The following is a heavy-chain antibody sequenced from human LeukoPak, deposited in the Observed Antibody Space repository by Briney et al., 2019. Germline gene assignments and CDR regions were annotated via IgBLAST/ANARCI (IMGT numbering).Heavy chain of an antibody. Sequence: SETLSLTCTVSGGSTSTYYWSWIRQAPGKGLEWIGYVYYSGSTDYDPSLKSRVTISVDTSKNQFSLKLSSVTAADTAVYYCARREMATMNYWGQGTLVTVSS. J-gene: IGHJ4*02. CDR1: GGSTSTYY. V-gene: IGHV4-59*01. CDR3: ARREMATMNY. D-gene: IGHD5-12*01. CDR2: VYYSGST.